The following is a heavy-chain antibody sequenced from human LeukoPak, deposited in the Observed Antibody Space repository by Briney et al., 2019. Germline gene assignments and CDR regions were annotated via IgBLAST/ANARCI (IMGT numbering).Heavy chain of an antibody. J-gene: IGHJ4*02. CDR2: IYYSGST. D-gene: IGHD6-13*01. CDR1: GGSISSYY. CDR3: AYTVGSAAAGYHFDS. Sequence: PSETLSLTCTVSGGSISSYYWSWIRQPPGKGLEWIGYIYYSGSTNYNPSLKSRVTISVDTSKNQFSLKLTSVTAADTAMYYCAYTVGSAAAGYHFDSWGQGTLVTVSS. V-gene: IGHV4-59*01.